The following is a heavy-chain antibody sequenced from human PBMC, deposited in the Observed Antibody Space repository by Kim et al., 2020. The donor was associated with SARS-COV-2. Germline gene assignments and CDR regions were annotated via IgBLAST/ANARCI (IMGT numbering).Heavy chain of an antibody. Sequence: DNPSLKSRVTISVDTTKSQFSLKLSSVTAADTAVYYCASAYDFWSGPDYWGQGTLVTVSS. CDR3: ASAYDFWSGPDY. J-gene: IGHJ4*02. D-gene: IGHD3-3*01. V-gene: IGHV4-59*01.